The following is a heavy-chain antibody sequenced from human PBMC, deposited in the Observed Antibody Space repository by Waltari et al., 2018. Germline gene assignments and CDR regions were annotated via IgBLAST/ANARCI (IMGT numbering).Heavy chain of an antibody. V-gene: IGHV4-34*01. CDR1: GGSFNFYY. CDR2: INHSGST. D-gene: IGHD1-26*01. J-gene: IGHJ3*02. Sequence: QVQLQQWGAGLLKPSETLSLTCAVYGGSFNFYYWHWIPQPPGKGLEWIGEINHSGSTNYNPSLKSRVTISVDTSENQFSLKLSSVTAADTAVYYCARVRSGIYRDAFDIWGQGTLVTVSS. CDR3: ARVRSGIYRDAFDI.